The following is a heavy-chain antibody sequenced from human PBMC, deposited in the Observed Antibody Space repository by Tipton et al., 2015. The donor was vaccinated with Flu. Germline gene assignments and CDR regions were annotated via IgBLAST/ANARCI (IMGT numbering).Heavy chain of an antibody. D-gene: IGHD3-22*01. CDR1: GASISGDY. V-gene: IGHV4-59*01. CDR3: ARANYYDSYPYFYGIDV. CDR2: IHYSGST. J-gene: IGHJ6*02. Sequence: GASISGDYWSWVRQTPGKGLEWIGDIHYSGSTNYNPSLKSRVTISLDTSKNQFSLKLYSVTAADTAVYYCARANYYDSYPYFYGIDVWGQGTTVTVSS.